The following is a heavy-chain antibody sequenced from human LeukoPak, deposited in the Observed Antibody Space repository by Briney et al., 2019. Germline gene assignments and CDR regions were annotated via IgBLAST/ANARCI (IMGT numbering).Heavy chain of an antibody. CDR3: ARLSAYYYGSYFYYYMTS. D-gene: IGHD3-10*01. Sequence: PGGSLRLSCEGSGFSFSSYWMTWVRQLPGKGPEWVANIRQDESERYFADSVKGRFTISRDNAKKSVYLHMSSLRAEDTALYYCARLSAYYYGSYFYYYMTSGAKGPRSPSP. CDR1: GFSFSSYW. J-gene: IGHJ6*03. CDR2: IRQDESER. V-gene: IGHV3-7*01.